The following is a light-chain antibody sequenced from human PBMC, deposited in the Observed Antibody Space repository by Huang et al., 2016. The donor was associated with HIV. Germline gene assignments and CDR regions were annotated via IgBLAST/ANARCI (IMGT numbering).Light chain of an antibody. CDR2: AAS. Sequence: DIEMTQSPSSLSASVGDRISITCQASQTISSYLSWYHQKPGKAPQLLIYAASTVGSGAPSRFRGSRAGTDFTLTISGLQPEDFGTYYCLQTYMTPYTFGQGTKLDI. J-gene: IGKJ2*01. CDR1: QTISSY. CDR3: LQTYMTPYT. V-gene: IGKV1-39*01.